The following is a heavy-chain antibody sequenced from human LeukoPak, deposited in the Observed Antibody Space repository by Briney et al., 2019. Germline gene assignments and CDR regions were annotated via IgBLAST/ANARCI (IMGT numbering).Heavy chain of an antibody. D-gene: IGHD2-15*01. V-gene: IGHV6-1*01. CDR1: GASVSSNTAA. CDR2: TFYRSKWYY. Sequence: SQTLSLTFVIAGASVSSNTAAWNWLRQSPLRGLEWLGSTFYRSKWYYDYAGSVKSRITISPDTSKNHFSLQLDSVTPEDTAMYYCARDGWPAFDYWGQGSLVTVSS. J-gene: IGHJ4*02. CDR3: ARDGWPAFDY.